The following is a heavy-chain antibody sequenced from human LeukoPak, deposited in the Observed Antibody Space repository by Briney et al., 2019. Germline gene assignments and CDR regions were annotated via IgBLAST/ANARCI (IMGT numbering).Heavy chain of an antibody. CDR3: ARGAGILEWLPGVYYYGMDV. D-gene: IGHD3-3*01. V-gene: IGHV1-2*02. Sequence: ASVKVSCKASGYTFTGYYMHWVRQAPGQGLEWMGWVNPNSGGTNYAQKFQGRVTMTRDTSISTAYMELSRLRSDGTAVYYCARGAGILEWLPGVYYYGMDVWGQGTTVTVSS. CDR1: GYTFTGYY. J-gene: IGHJ6*02. CDR2: VNPNSGGT.